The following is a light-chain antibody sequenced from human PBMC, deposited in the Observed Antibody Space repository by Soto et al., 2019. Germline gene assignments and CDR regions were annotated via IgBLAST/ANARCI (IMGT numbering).Light chain of an antibody. Sequence: EIVLTQSPGTLSLSPGDTATLSCRASQIVSSSYLAWYQQTPGQAPRLLMYGASNRATGIPDRFSGSGSGTDFTLTISGLEPEDFAVYYCQQYVSSPRTFGQGTKVDIK. J-gene: IGKJ1*01. V-gene: IGKV3-20*01. CDR3: QQYVSSPRT. CDR2: GAS. CDR1: QIVSSSY.